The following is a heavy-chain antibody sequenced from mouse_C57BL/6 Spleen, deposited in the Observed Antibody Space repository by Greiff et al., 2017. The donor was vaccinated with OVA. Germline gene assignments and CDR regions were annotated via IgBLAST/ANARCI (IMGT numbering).Heavy chain of an antibody. CDR1: GFSLTSYG. CDR2: IWSGGST. J-gene: IGHJ1*03. CDR3: ARKGTVVATDWYFDV. V-gene: IGHV2-2*01. Sequence: VQGVESGPGLVQPSQSLSITCTVSGFSLTSYGVHWVRQSPGKGLEWLGVIWSGGSTDYNAAFISRLSISKDNSKSQVFFKMNSLQADDTAIYYCARKGTVVATDWYFDVWGTGTTVTVSS. D-gene: IGHD1-1*01.